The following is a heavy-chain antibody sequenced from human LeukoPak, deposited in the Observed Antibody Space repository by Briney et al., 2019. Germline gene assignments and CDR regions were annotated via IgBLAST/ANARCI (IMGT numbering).Heavy chain of an antibody. D-gene: IGHD6-19*01. CDR1: GFTFSSYG. Sequence: PGRSLRLSCAASGFTFSSYGMHWVRQAPGKGLEWVAVISYDGSNKYYADSVKGRFTISRDNSKNTLYLQMNSLRAEDTAVYYCAKVGHVAGFDYWGQGTLVTVSS. CDR3: AKVGHVAGFDY. J-gene: IGHJ4*02. CDR2: ISYDGSNK. V-gene: IGHV3-30*18.